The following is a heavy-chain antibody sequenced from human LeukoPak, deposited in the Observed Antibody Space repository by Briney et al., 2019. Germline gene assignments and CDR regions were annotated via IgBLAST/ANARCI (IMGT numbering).Heavy chain of an antibody. D-gene: IGHD2-15*01. CDR2: ISSSGGST. V-gene: IGHV3-23*01. CDR1: GFIFSSYA. J-gene: IGHJ4*02. CDR3: AKGYCSEGSCYSGLFDY. Sequence: GGSLRLSCAASGFIFSSYAMSWVRQAPGRGLEWVSAISSSGGSTYYAHSVKGRLTISRDNSKNTLYLQMNSLRAEDTAVYYCAKGYCSEGSCYSGLFDYWGQGTLVTVSS.